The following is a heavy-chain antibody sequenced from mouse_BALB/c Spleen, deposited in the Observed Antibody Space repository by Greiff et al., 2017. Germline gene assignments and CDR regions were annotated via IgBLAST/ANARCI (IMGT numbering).Heavy chain of an antibody. V-gene: IGHV5-12-1*01. CDR2: ISSGGGST. Sequence: EVKLVESGGGLVKPGGSLKLSCAASGFAFSSYDMSWVRQTPEKRLEWVAYISSGGGSTYYPDTEKGRFTISRDNAKNTLYLQMSSLKSEDTAMYYCARRSGTYWYFDVWGAGTTVTVSS. CDR3: ARRSGTYWYFDV. J-gene: IGHJ1*01. CDR1: GFAFSSYD. D-gene: IGHD4-1*01.